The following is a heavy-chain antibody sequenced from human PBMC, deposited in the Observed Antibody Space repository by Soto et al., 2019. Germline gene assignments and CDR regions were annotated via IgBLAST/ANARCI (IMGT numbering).Heavy chain of an antibody. Sequence: PGGSLRLSCAASGFNFNSYTINWVRQAPGKRLEWLSSISSSGYIFSTDSVRGRFTISRDNAKNSVYLQINSLRAEDTAVYYCARGSNGDLDYWGQGTLVTVSS. V-gene: IGHV3-21*01. CDR3: ARGSNGDLDY. D-gene: IGHD2-8*01. CDR2: ISSSGYI. J-gene: IGHJ4*02. CDR1: GFNFNSYT.